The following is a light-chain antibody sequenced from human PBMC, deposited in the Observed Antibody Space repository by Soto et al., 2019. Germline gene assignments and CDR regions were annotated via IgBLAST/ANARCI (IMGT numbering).Light chain of an antibody. CDR2: EVT. Sequence: QSVLTQPASVSGSPGQSITISCTGSSSDVGAYHFVSWYQHHPGKAPKLILYEVTARPSGVSSRFSGSKSGNTASLTISGLQDDDEANYYCSSYTSRNIPYVFGTGTKVTVL. V-gene: IGLV2-14*01. J-gene: IGLJ1*01. CDR1: SSDVGAYHF. CDR3: SSYTSRNIPYV.